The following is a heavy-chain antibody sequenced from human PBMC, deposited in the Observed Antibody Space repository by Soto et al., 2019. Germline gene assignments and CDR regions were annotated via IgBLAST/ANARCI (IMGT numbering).Heavy chain of an antibody. Sequence: ASVKVSCKASGYTFTNYGITWVRQAPGQGLEWMGWISAYNGNTNYAQKLQGRVTMTTDTSTSTAYMELRSLRSDDTAVYYCARDERSSSWYHYYYYGMDVWGQGTTVTVSS. CDR2: ISAYNGNT. V-gene: IGHV1-18*01. CDR3: ARDERSSSWYHYYYYGMDV. D-gene: IGHD6-13*01. J-gene: IGHJ6*02. CDR1: GYTFTNYG.